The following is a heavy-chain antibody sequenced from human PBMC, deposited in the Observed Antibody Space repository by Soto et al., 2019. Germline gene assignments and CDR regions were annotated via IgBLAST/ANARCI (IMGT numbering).Heavy chain of an antibody. CDR3: ARDSIIAVAGRGYYGMDV. CDR1: GGSISGSNW. D-gene: IGHD6-19*01. V-gene: IGHV4-4*02. J-gene: IGHJ6*02. CDR2: IYHSGST. Sequence: SPTLPLTCAVSGGSISGSNWWRRGRLPPGKGLEWIGEIYHSGSTNYNPSLKSRVTISVDKSKNQFSLKLSSVTAADTAVYYCARDSIIAVAGRGYYGMDVWGQGTTVT.